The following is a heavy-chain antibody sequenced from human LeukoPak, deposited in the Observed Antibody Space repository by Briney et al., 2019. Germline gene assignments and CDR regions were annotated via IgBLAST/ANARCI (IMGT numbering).Heavy chain of an antibody. Sequence: SETLSLTCTVSGGSISSSSYYWGWIRQPPGKGLEWIGSIYYSGRTYYKPSLKSRVTISVDTSKNQFSLKLSSVTAADTAVYYCARTRTAPRYCSGGSCARGWFDPWGQGTLVTVSS. CDR1: GGSISSSSYY. CDR3: ARTRTAPRYCSGGSCARGWFDP. D-gene: IGHD2-15*01. CDR2: IYYSGRT. J-gene: IGHJ5*02. V-gene: IGHV4-39*01.